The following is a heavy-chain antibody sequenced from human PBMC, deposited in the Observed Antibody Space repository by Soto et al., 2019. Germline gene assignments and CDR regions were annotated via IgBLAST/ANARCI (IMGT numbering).Heavy chain of an antibody. CDR1: GFTFSSYA. CDR3: AKDVGGIPLYYMDV. CDR2: ISGSGGST. D-gene: IGHD3-10*01. J-gene: IGHJ6*03. V-gene: IGHV3-23*01. Sequence: GSLRLSCAASGFTFSSYAMSWVRQAPGKGLEWVSAISGSGGSTYYADSVKGRFTISRDNSKNTLYLQMNSLRAEDTAVYYCAKDVGGIPLYYMDVWGKGTTVTVSS.